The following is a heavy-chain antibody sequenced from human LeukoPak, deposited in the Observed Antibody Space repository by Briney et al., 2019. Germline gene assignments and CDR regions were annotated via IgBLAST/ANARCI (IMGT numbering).Heavy chain of an antibody. CDR3: ARVYCSSTSCYPRAEYFQH. CDR2: INPSGGST. V-gene: IGHV1-46*01. CDR1: GYTFTSYY. D-gene: IGHD2-2*01. Sequence: ASVKVSCKASGYTFTSYYMHWVRQAPGQGLEWMGIINPSGGSTSYAQKFQGRVTMTRDTSTSTVYMELSSLRSEDTAVYYCARVYCSSTSCYPRAEYFQHWGQGTLVTVSS. J-gene: IGHJ1*01.